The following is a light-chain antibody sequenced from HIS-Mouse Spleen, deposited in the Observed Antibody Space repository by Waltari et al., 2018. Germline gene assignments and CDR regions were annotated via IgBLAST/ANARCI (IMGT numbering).Light chain of an antibody. CDR2: EAS. CDR3: QQYNSYTPT. Sequence: DIQLTQSPSFLSASVGDRVTITCRASQGISSCLAWYQQKPGKAPKLLIYEASSLQSGVPSRFSGSGSGTEFTLTISSLQPDDFATYYCQQYNSYTPTFGQGTKVEIK. V-gene: IGKV1-5*03. CDR1: QGISSC. J-gene: IGKJ1*01.